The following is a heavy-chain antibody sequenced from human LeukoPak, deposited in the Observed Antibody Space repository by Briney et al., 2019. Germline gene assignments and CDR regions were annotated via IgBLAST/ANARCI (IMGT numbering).Heavy chain of an antibody. CDR2: IIPIFGTA. J-gene: IGHJ5*02. D-gene: IGHD1-26*01. CDR1: GGTFSSYA. V-gene: IGHV1-69*05. Sequence: ASVKVSCKASGGTFSSYAISWVRQAPGQGLEWMGGIIPIFGTADYAQKFQGRVTITTDESTSTAYMELSSLRSEDTAVYYCARDRGLRSGSYYDGFDPWGQGTLVTVSS. CDR3: ARDRGLRSGSYYDGFDP.